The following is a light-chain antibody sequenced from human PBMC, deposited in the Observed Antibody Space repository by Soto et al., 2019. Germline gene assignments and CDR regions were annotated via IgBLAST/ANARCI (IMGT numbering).Light chain of an antibody. V-gene: IGLV2-23*02. CDR3: CSYAGSPSYV. CDR2: EVS. CDR1: SSDVGSYNL. Sequence: QSALTQPASVSGSPEQSITISCTGTSSDVGSYNLVSWYQQHPGKAPKLMIYEVSKRPSGVSNRFSGSKSGNTASLTISGLQAEDEADYYCCSYAGSPSYVFGTGTKVTVL. J-gene: IGLJ1*01.